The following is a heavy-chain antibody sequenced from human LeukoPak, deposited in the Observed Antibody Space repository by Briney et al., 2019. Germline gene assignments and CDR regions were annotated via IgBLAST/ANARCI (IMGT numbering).Heavy chain of an antibody. V-gene: IGHV4-4*02. J-gene: IGHJ6*03. CDR3: ARQGLLGYYYMDV. CDR1: GGSISSSNW. Sequence: SETLSLTCAVSGGSISSSNWWSWVRQPPGKGLEWIGNIYYTGSTNYNPSLKGRVTISVDRSKNQFSLRLTSVTAADTALYYCARQGLLGYYYMDVWGKGTTVTISS. CDR2: IYYTGST. D-gene: IGHD3-10*01.